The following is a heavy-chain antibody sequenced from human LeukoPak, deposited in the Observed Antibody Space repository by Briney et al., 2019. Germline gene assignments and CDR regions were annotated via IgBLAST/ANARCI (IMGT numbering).Heavy chain of an antibody. CDR3: ARGWLQSDS. J-gene: IGHJ4*02. CDR1: GFTFSSYA. CDR2: ISSSGGST. Sequence: GGSLRLSCAASGFTFSSYAMSWVRQAPGKGLEWVSGISSSGGSTYYADSVKGRFTISRDNSKNTLYLQMNSLRADDTAVYFCARGWLQSDSWGQGTLVTVSS. D-gene: IGHD6-19*01. V-gene: IGHV3-23*01.